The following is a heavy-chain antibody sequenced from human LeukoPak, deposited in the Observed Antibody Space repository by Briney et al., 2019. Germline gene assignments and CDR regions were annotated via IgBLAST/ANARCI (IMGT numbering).Heavy chain of an antibody. D-gene: IGHD6-13*01. V-gene: IGHV3-30*04. Sequence: GGSLRLSCAASGFTFSSYVMNWVRQAPGKGLEWVAVISYDGSDKYYADSVQGRFTISRDNSENTLNLQMNSLRTEDTAVYYCARHRIAAAAAFYFDSWGQGALVAVSS. CDR1: GFTFSSYV. CDR3: ARHRIAAAAAFYFDS. CDR2: ISYDGSDK. J-gene: IGHJ4*02.